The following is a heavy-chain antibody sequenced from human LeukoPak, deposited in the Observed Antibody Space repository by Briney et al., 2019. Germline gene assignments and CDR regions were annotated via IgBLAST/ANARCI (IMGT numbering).Heavy chain of an antibody. CDR2: IIPIFGTA. CDR1: GGTFSSYA. D-gene: IGHD4-11*01. V-gene: IGHV1-69*05. CDR3: ARDAEGPTVRVRYYYYMDV. Sequence: SVKVSCKASGGTFSSYAISWVRQAPGQGLEWMGGIIPIFGTANYAQKFQGRVTITTDESTSTAYMELSSLRSEDTAVYYCARDAEGPTVRVRYYYYMDVRGKGTTVTVSS. J-gene: IGHJ6*03.